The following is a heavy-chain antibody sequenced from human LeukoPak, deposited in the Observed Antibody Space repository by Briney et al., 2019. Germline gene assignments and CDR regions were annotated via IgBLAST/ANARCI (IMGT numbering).Heavy chain of an antibody. CDR3: ARPRSSGYSSGWSFDY. Sequence: GASVKVSCKASGYTFTSYYMHWVRQAPGQGLEWMGIINPSGGGTTYAQKFQGRVTMTRDTSTSTLYMELSSLRSEDTAVYYCARPRSSGYSSGWSFDYWGQGTLVTVSS. D-gene: IGHD6-19*01. V-gene: IGHV1-46*01. J-gene: IGHJ4*02. CDR1: GYTFTSYY. CDR2: INPSGGGT.